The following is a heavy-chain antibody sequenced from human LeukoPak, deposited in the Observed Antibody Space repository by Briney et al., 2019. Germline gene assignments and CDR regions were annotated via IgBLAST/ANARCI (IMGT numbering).Heavy chain of an antibody. J-gene: IGHJ5*02. Sequence: PGGSLRLSCAASGFTFSDXXXXXXXXAXXXGLEWVSYISGSSSXXXAXXXKGXXXXXXXNAKKSLYLQMNSLRAEDMAVYYCARTVRSPDQWGQGTLVTVSS. CDR1: GFTFSDXX. CDR3: ARTVRSPDQ. CDR2: ISGSSSX. V-gene: IGHV3-69-1*01. D-gene: IGHD6-13*01.